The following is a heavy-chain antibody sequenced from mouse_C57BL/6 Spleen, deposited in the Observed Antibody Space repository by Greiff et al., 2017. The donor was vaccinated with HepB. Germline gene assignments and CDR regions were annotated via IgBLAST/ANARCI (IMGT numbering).Heavy chain of an antibody. V-gene: IGHV5-4*01. CDR3: ARDRAGQDWYFDV. CDR1: GFTFSSYA. CDR2: ISDGGSYT. J-gene: IGHJ1*03. D-gene: IGHD3-1*01. Sequence: EVKLMESGGGLVKPGGSLKLSCAASGFTFSSYAMSWVRQTPEKRLEWVATISDGGSYTYYPDNVKGRFTISRDNAKNNLYLQMSHLKSEDTAMYYCARDRAGQDWYFDVWGTGTTVTVSS.